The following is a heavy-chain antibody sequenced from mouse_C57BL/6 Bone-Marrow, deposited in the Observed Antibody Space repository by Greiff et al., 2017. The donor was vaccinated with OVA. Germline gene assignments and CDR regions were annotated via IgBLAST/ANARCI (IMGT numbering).Heavy chain of an antibody. D-gene: IGHD1-1*01. J-gene: IGHJ4*01. CDR1: GYTFTSYW. CDR3: AITTVYYYAMDY. V-gene: IGHV1-64*01. CDR2: IHPNSGST. Sequence: VQLQQPGAELVKPGASVKLSCKASGYTFTSYWMHWVKQRPGQGLEWIGMIHPNSGSTKYNEKFTSKATLTVDKSSSTAYMQLSSLTSEDSAVYYCAITTVYYYAMDYWGQGTSVTVSS.